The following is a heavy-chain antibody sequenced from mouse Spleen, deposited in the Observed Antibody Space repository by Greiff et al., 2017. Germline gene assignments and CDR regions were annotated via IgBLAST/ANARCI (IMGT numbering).Heavy chain of an antibody. Sequence: EVKLQESGPGMVKPSQSLSLTCTVTGYSITSGYDWHWIRHFPGNKLEWMGYISYSGSTNYNPSLKSRISITHDTSKNHFFLKLNSVTTEDTATYYCARRWDYYFDYWGQGTTLTVSS. CDR2: ISYSGST. V-gene: IGHV3-1*01. J-gene: IGHJ2*01. CDR1: GYSITSGYD. CDR3: ARRWDYYFDY. D-gene: IGHD1-1*02.